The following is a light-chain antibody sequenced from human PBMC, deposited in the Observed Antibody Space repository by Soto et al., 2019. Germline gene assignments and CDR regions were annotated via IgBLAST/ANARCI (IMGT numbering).Light chain of an antibody. CDR1: KLGDKY. CDR2: QDT. CDR3: QAWDTSSYV. Sequence: SYELTQPPSVSVSPGQTASMTCSGDKLGDKYVCWYQQKPGQSPVLVIYQDTKRPSGIPERFSGSNSGNTATLTISGTQPMDEADYYCQAWDTSSYVFGTGTKLTVL. V-gene: IGLV3-1*01. J-gene: IGLJ1*01.